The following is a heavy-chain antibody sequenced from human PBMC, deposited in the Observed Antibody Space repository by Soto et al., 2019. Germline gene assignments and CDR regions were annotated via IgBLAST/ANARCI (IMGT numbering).Heavy chain of an antibody. CDR2: IIPIFGTA. J-gene: IGHJ6*02. CDR1: GGTFSSYA. D-gene: IGHD2-15*01. CDR3: ARPRATPGDIVVVVAAYYYYGMDV. V-gene: IGHV1-69*01. Sequence: QVQLVQSGDEVKKPGSSVKVSCKASGGTFSSYAISWVRQAPGQGLEWMGGIIPIFGTANYAQKFQGRVTITADESTSTAYMELSSLRSEDTAVYYCARPRATPGDIVVVVAAYYYYGMDVWGQGTTVTVSS.